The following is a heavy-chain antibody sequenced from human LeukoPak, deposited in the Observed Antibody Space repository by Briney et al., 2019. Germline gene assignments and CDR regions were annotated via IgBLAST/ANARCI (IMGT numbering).Heavy chain of an antibody. V-gene: IGHV4-34*01. J-gene: IGHJ4*02. Sequence: PSETLSLTCAVYGGSFSGYYWSWIRQPPGKGLEWIGSIYYSGSTYYNPSLKSRVTTSVDTSKNQFSLKLSSVTAADTAVYYCARASMMAGAGSGSYYPYYFDYWGQGTLVTVSS. CDR3: ARASMMAGAGSGSYYPYYFDY. D-gene: IGHD3-10*01. CDR1: GGSFSGYY. CDR2: IYYSGST.